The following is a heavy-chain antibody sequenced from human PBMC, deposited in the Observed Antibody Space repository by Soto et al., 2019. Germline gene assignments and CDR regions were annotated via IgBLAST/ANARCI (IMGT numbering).Heavy chain of an antibody. CDR3: AKGGPFTGGFDP. CDR2: ITGRSAVP. Sequence: EGQLLQSGGDLVQPGGSLRLSCAGSGLTLRSYAMTWIRQTPEKGLGWVSTITGRSAVPSYSDSVNGRFTVSRDNSKNTLYLQMNSLRPDDTAIYYCAKGGPFTGGFDPWGQGTLVTVSA. J-gene: IGHJ5*02. CDR1: GLTLRSYA. D-gene: IGHD3-16*01. V-gene: IGHV3-23*01.